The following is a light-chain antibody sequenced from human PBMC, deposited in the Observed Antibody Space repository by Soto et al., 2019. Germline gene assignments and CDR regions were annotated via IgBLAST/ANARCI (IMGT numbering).Light chain of an antibody. CDR2: DAS. V-gene: IGKV1-5*01. CDR3: QQYDNLPLI. CDR1: QSISSW. Sequence: DIQMTQSPSTLSASVGDRVTITCRASQSISSWLAWYQQKPGKAPKLLTYDASSLETGVPSRFSGSGSGTDFTLTISSLQPEDFATYYCQQYDNLPLIFGQGTRLEIK. J-gene: IGKJ5*01.